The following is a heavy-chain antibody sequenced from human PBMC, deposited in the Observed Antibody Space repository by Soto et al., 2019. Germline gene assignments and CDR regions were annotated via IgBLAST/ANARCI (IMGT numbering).Heavy chain of an antibody. CDR3: AREGTTLYYFDY. V-gene: IGHV1-18*01. D-gene: IGHD4-17*01. J-gene: IGHJ4*02. Sequence: GASVKVSCKASGYTLTSSGISWVRQAPGQGLEWMGWISAYNGNTNYAQKLQGRVTMTTDTSTTTAYMELRNLRSDDTAVYYCAREGTTLYYFDYWGQGTLVTVSS. CDR1: GYTLTSSG. CDR2: ISAYNGNT.